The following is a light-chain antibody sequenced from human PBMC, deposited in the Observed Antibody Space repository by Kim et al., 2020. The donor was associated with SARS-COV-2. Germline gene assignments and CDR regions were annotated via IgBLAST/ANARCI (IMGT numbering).Light chain of an antibody. CDR2: GAS. Sequence: DIQMTQSPSAMSASVGDRVTITCRASQGIRSFLAWLQQKPGKAPKRLIYGASILQSGVPSRFSGSGSETEFTLTISSLQPDDSATYYCLAHKTYPYTLGQGTKLEIK. V-gene: IGKV1-17*03. CDR1: QGIRSF. CDR3: LAHKTYPYT. J-gene: IGKJ2*01.